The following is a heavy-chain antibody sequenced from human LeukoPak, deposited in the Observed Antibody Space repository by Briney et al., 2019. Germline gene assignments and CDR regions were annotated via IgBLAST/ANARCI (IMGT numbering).Heavy chain of an antibody. D-gene: IGHD2/OR15-2a*01. CDR2: INSDGSWT. J-gene: IGHJ4*02. V-gene: IGHV3-74*01. CDR3: VSFYETY. CDR1: GNYW. Sequence: GGSLRLSCAASGNYWMHWVRQAPGKGLVWVSHINSDGSWTSYADFVKGRFTISKDNAKNTVYLQMNSLRAEDTAVYYCVSFYETYWGRGTLVTVSS.